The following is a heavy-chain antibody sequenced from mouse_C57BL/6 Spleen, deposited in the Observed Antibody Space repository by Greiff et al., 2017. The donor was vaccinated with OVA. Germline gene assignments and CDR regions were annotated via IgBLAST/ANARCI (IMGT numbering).Heavy chain of an antibody. Sequence: EVKLQESGAELVRPGASVKLSCTASGFNIKDDYMHWVKQRPEQGLEWIGWIDPENGDTEYASKFQGKATITADTSSNTAYLQLSSLTSEDTAVYYCTTIITTVVATGYWGQGTTLTVSS. J-gene: IGHJ2*01. V-gene: IGHV14-4*01. CDR2: IDPENGDT. D-gene: IGHD1-1*01. CDR3: TTIITTVVATGY. CDR1: GFNIKDDY.